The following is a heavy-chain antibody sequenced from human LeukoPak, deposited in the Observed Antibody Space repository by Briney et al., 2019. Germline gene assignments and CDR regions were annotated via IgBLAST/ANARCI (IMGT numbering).Heavy chain of an antibody. CDR1: EFTVSSNY. J-gene: IGHJ6*03. V-gene: IGHV3-53*01. D-gene: IGHD2-2*01. CDR3: ARGVVRYNMDV. CDR2: IYSGGST. Sequence: PGGSLRLSCAASEFTVSSNYMSWVRQAPGKGLEWVSVIYSGGSTFYADSVKGRFTISRDNSKNTLYLQINSLRAEDTAVYYCARGVVRYNMDVWGKGTTVTVSS.